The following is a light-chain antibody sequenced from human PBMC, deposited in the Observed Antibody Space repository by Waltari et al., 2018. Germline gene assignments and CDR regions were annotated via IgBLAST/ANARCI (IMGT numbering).Light chain of an antibody. J-gene: IGLJ1*01. Sequence: QSALTQPPSASGSPGQSVTISCTGTSNDVGGYNCVSWYQQHPGKVPKLTIYEVTKRPSGVPDRFSGSKSGHTASLTISGLQAEDEADYYCSSYAGADYHYVFGTGTKVTVL. CDR2: EVT. CDR3: SSYAGADYHYV. CDR1: SNDVGGYNC. V-gene: IGLV2-8*01.